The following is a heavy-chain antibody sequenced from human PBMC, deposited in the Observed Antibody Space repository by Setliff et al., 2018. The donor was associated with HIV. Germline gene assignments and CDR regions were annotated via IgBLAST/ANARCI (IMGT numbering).Heavy chain of an antibody. CDR1: ENSFTTYW. D-gene: IGHD3-10*01. CDR3: ARHLRETYYYGSGSPGVAFDI. V-gene: IGHV5-51*01. CDR2: IYPDDSDT. Sequence: LGESLKISCKGSENSFTTYWIGWVRQMPGKGLEWMGIIYPDDSDTRYSPSFQGQVTMSVDKSVNTAYLQWSSLKASDTAMYFCARHLRETYYYGSGSPGVAFDIWGQGTTVTVSS. J-gene: IGHJ3*02.